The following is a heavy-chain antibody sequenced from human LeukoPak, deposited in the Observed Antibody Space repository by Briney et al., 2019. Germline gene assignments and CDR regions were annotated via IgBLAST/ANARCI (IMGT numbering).Heavy chain of an antibody. CDR2: IKQDGSEK. Sequence: GASLRLSCAASGFTFSSYWMSWVRQAPGKGLEWVANIKQDGSEKYYVDSVKGRFTISRDNANNSLYLQMNSLRAEDTAVYYWAKDRAAAGLRWFDPWGQGTLVTVSS. D-gene: IGHD6-13*01. CDR3: AKDRAAAGLRWFDP. J-gene: IGHJ5*02. V-gene: IGHV3-7*01. CDR1: GFTFSSYW.